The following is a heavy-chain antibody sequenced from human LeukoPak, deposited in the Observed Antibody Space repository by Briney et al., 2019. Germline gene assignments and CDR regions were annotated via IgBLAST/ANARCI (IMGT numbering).Heavy chain of an antibody. D-gene: IGHD6-6*01. CDR1: GFTFSSYS. CDR2: ISSSSSTI. V-gene: IGHV3-48*04. CDR3: AKVETAYSSSSLLGY. J-gene: IGHJ4*02. Sequence: GGSLRLSCAASGFTFSSYSMNWVRQAPGKGLEWVSYISSSSSTIYYADSVKGRFTISRDNAKNSLYLQMNSLRAEDTAVYYCAKVETAYSSSSLLGYWGQGTLVTVSS.